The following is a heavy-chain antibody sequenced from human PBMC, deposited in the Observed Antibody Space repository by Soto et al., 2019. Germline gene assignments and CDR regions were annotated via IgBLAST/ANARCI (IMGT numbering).Heavy chain of an antibody. CDR1: GYSISSGYY. J-gene: IGHJ4*02. CDR3: ASGYSYAHFDY. D-gene: IGHD5-18*01. V-gene: IGHV4-38-2*01. CDR2: IYHSGST. Sequence: PSETLSLTCAVSGYSISSGYYWGWIRQPPGKGLEWIGSIYHSGSTYYNPSLKSRVTISVDTSKNQFSLKLSSVTAADTAVYYCASGYSYAHFDYWGQGTLVTVSS.